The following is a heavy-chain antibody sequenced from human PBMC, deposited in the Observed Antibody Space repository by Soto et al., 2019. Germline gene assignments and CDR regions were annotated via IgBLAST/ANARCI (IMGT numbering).Heavy chain of an antibody. Sequence: ASVKVSCKASGFTFSNSAIQWVRQTRGQRLEWIGWIVVGSGNTNYARELHGRVTITRDMSTSAAYMELSSLRSEDTAIYYCAARGGYYTSYYYMDVWGEGTTVTVSS. CDR3: AARGGYYTSYYYMDV. J-gene: IGHJ6*03. CDR1: GFTFSNSA. D-gene: IGHD3-3*01. CDR2: IVVGSGNT. V-gene: IGHV1-58*02.